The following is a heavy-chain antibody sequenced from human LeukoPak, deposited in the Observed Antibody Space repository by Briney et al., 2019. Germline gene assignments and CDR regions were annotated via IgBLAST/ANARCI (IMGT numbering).Heavy chain of an antibody. J-gene: IGHJ4*02. CDR3: ARGAIAAAGTRFDY. CDR1: GFTFSSYA. CDR2: ISSNGGST. D-gene: IGHD6-13*01. V-gene: IGHV3-64*01. Sequence: PGGSLRLSCAASGFTFSSYAMHWVRQAPGKGLEYVSAISSNGGSTYYANSVKGRFTISRDNSKNTLYLQMGSLRAEDMAVYYCARGAIAAAGTRFDYWGQGTLVTVSS.